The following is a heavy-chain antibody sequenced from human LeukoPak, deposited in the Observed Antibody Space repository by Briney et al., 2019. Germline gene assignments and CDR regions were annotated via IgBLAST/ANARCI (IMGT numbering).Heavy chain of an antibody. Sequence: GGSLRLSCSASGFTFHGHSMNWVRQAPGKGLEWVSSISMTSSYIYYADSVKGRFTISRDNAKNSLYLHMNSLRAEDTAVYYCARVAGYSGYEPGYFEDWGQGTLVTVSS. CDR3: ARVAGYSGYEPGYFED. CDR2: ISMTSSYI. CDR1: GFTFHGHS. V-gene: IGHV3-21*01. D-gene: IGHD5-12*01. J-gene: IGHJ4*02.